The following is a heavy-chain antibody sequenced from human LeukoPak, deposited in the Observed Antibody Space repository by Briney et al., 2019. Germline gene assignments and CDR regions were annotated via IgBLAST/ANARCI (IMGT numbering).Heavy chain of an antibody. J-gene: IGHJ4*02. CDR2: ISYDGSDR. V-gene: IGHV3-30*04. CDR3: ARGRSLMAAAVTGYLDY. CDR1: GFTFSNYA. D-gene: IGHD6-13*01. Sequence: GGSLRLSCAASGFTFSNYAMHWVRQAPGKGLEWVALISYDGSDRYYVDSVKGRFTISRDKSKNTLYLQMNSLRAEDTAVYYCARGRSLMAAAVTGYLDYWGQGTLVTVSS.